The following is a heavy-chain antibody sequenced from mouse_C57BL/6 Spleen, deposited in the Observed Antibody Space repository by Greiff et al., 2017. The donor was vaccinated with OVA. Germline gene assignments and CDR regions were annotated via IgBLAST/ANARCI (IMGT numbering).Heavy chain of an antibody. CDR3: ARSSQLRLPAWFAY. Sequence: VQLQQSGPELVKPGASVKISCKASGYTFTDYYMNWVKQSHGKSLEWIGDINPNNGGTSYNQKFKGKATLTVDKSSSTAYMELRSLTSEDSAVYYCARSSQLRLPAWFAYWGQGTLVTVSA. V-gene: IGHV1-26*01. D-gene: IGHD3-2*02. CDR2: INPNNGGT. J-gene: IGHJ3*01. CDR1: GYTFTDYY.